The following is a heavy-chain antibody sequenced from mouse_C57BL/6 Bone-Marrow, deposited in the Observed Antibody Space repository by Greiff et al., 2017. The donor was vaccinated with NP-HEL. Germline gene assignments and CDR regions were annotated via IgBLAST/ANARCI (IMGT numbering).Heavy chain of an antibody. V-gene: IGHV1-7*01. D-gene: IGHD2-5*01. CDR2: INPSSGYT. CDR3: AREGLYSNYVKPIAMDC. CDR1: GYTFTSYW. Sequence: QVQLKQSGAELAKPGASVKLSCKASGYTFTSYWMHWVKQRPGQGLEWIGYINPSSGYTKYNQKFKDKATLTAAKSSSTAYMQLSSLTNEDSAVYYCAREGLYSNYVKPIAMDCWGQGTSVTVSS. J-gene: IGHJ4*01.